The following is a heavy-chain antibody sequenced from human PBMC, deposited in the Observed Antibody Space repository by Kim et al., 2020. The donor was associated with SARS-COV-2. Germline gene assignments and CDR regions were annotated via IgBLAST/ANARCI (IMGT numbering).Heavy chain of an antibody. CDR1: GFTFSSYA. D-gene: IGHD3-9*01. Sequence: GGSLRLSCAASGFTFSSYAMHWVRQAPGKGLEWVAVISYDGSNKYYADSVKGRFTISRDNSKNTLYLQMNSLRAEDTAVYYCARDYDILTGYNGIQYYY. V-gene: IGHV3-30*04. CDR2: ISYDGSNK. J-gene: IGHJ6*01. CDR3: ARDYDILTGYNGIQYYY.